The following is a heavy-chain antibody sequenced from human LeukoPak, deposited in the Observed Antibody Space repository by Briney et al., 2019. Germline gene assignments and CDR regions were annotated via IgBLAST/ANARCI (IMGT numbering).Heavy chain of an antibody. CDR1: GFTFSSHG. Sequence: GGYLRLSCAASGFTFSSHGMNWVRQAPGKGLEWVSYISSSGSTIYYADSVKGRFTISRDNSKNTLYLQMNSLRAEDTAVYYCAAMTSVTTGDCCGQGTLVTVSS. D-gene: IGHD4-11*01. CDR3: AAMTSVTTGDC. V-gene: IGHV3-48*01. CDR2: ISSSGSTI. J-gene: IGHJ4*02.